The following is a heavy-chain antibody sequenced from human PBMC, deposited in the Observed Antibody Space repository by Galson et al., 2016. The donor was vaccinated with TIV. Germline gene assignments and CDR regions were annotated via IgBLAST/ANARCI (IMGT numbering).Heavy chain of an antibody. D-gene: IGHD2/OR15-2a*01. CDR2: ITGSGGST. CDR3: VKEPFSTVLYGFDN. CDR1: GFTFRNYA. J-gene: IGHJ3*02. V-gene: IGHV3-23*01. Sequence: SLRLSCAASGFTFRNYAMDWVRQPPGKGLEWVSGITGSGGSTDYGVSVKGRFIVSRDKSKNTLYLQLSSLRADDTAVYYCVKEPFSTVLYGFDNWGQGTKVTVSS.